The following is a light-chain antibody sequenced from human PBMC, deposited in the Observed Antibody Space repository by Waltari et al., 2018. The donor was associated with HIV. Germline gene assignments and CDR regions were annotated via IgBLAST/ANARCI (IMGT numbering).Light chain of an antibody. V-gene: IGLV2-23*02. Sequence: QSALTQPASVSGSPGQSITLSCTGTFSDGGSYNLVSWYQKHPGEAPKIMIYEVTKRPSGVSSRFSGSKSGNTASLTISGLQAEDEADYYCCSYAGSRIHVVFGGGTKLTVL. CDR2: EVT. CDR3: CSYAGSRIHVV. CDR1: FSDGGSYNL. J-gene: IGLJ2*01.